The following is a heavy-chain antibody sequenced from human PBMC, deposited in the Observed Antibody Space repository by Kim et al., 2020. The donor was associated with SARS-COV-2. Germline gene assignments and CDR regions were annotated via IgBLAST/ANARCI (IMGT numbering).Heavy chain of an antibody. CDR2: IYYSGST. Sequence: SETLSLTCTVSGGSISSSSYYWGWIRQPPGKGLEWIGSIYYSGSTYYNPSLKSRVTISVDTSKNQFSLKLSSVTAADTAVYYCATSPGFGELSYYWGQGTLVTVSS. J-gene: IGHJ4*02. D-gene: IGHD3-10*01. CDR1: GGSISSSSYY. V-gene: IGHV4-39*07. CDR3: ATSPGFGELSYY.